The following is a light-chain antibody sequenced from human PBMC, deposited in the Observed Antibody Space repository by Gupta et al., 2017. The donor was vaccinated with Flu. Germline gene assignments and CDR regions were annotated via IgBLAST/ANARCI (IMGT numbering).Light chain of an antibody. CDR1: TGAVTSGHY. V-gene: IGLV7-46*01. CDR3: LLFYGDARPV. J-gene: IGLJ3*02. Sequence: AVVPPESSLTVSPGGTVTLTCDSSTGAVTSGHYPFWFQQKPGQAPRTLIYDTNSKHSWTPARFSGSLRGVKAALTLSGAQPEEEAEYYCLLFYGDARPVIGGGTELTVL. CDR2: DTN.